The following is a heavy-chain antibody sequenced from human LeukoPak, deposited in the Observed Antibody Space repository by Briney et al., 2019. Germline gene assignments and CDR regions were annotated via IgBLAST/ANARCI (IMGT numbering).Heavy chain of an antibody. CDR1: GGTFSSYA. Sequence: ASVKVSCKASGGTFSSYAISWVRQAPGQGLEWTGRIIPILGIANYAQKFQGRVTITADKSTSTAYMELSSLRSEDTAVYYCARDRLLCSGGSCYSIAFGYWGQGTLVTVSS. V-gene: IGHV1-69*04. CDR2: IIPILGIA. CDR3: ARDRLLCSGGSCYSIAFGY. D-gene: IGHD2-15*01. J-gene: IGHJ4*02.